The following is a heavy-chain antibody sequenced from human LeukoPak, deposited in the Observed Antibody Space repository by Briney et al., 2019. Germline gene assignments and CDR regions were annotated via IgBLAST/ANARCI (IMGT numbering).Heavy chain of an antibody. Sequence: GGSLRLSCAASGFTFSSYWIHWVRQAPGKGLVWVSRINTDGSSTSYADSVKGRFTISRDNAKNTLYLQMNSLRAEDTAVYYCARVPYYYDSSGYSFDYWGQGTLVTVSS. CDR2: INTDGSST. CDR3: ARVPYYYDSSGYSFDY. CDR1: GFTFSSYW. V-gene: IGHV3-74*01. D-gene: IGHD3-22*01. J-gene: IGHJ4*02.